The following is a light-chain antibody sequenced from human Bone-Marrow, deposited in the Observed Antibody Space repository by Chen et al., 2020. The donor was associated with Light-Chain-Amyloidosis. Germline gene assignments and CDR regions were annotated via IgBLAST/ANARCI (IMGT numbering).Light chain of an antibody. CDR2: DVN. J-gene: IGLJ1*01. CDR1: SSDVGGYES. Sequence: QSALTQPRSVSGSPGQSVTLSCTGTSSDVGGYESVSWYQQHPGKAPKFLLYDVNKRPSGVPERCSGSKSGNSASLTISGLQTEDEADYFCCSYAGSSPYVFGTGTTVTVL. CDR3: CSYAGSSPYV. V-gene: IGLV2-11*01.